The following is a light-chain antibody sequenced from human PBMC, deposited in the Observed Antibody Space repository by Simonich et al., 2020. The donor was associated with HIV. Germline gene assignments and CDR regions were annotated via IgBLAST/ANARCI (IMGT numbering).Light chain of an antibody. Sequence: DIQMTQSPSSMSASVGDRVPITCRASPGISNSLAWYQQKPGKAPKILLYAASRLESGVPSRFSGSGSGTDYTLTISSLQPEDFATYYCLQHNSYPYTFGQGTKLEIK. J-gene: IGKJ2*01. CDR2: AAS. CDR1: PGISNS. CDR3: LQHNSYPYT. V-gene: IGKV1-NL1*01.